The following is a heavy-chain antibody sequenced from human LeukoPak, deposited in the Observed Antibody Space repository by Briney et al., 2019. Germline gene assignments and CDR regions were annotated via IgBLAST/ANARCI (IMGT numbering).Heavy chain of an antibody. CDR2: IIPILGIA. V-gene: IGHV1-69*04. CDR1: GGTFSSYA. J-gene: IGHJ4*02. Sequence: ASVKVSCKASGGTFSSYAISWVRQAPGQGLEWMGRIIPILGIANYAQKFQGRVTITADKSTSTAYMELSSLRSEDTAVYYCARGVYYYDSSGYYEDYWGQGTLVTVSS. D-gene: IGHD3-22*01. CDR3: ARGVYYYDSSGYYEDY.